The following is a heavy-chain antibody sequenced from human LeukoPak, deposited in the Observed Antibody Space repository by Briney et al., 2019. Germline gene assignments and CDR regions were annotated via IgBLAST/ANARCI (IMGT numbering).Heavy chain of an antibody. V-gene: IGHV3-66*01. D-gene: IGHD1-26*01. J-gene: IGHJ3*02. CDR1: EFSVGSNY. CDR3: ARGIVGATSAFDI. Sequence: GGSLRLSCAASEFSVGSNYMTWVRQAPGKGLEWVSLIYSGGSTYYADSVKGRFTISRDNAKNSLYLQMNSLRAEDTAVYYCARGIVGATSAFDIWGQGTMVTVSS. CDR2: IYSGGST.